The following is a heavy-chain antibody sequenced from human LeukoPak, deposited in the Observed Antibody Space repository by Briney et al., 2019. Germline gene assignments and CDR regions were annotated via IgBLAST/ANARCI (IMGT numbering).Heavy chain of an antibody. CDR3: AKDQSSGYCFDY. V-gene: IGHV3-23*01. J-gene: IGHJ4*02. Sequence: GGSLRLSCAASGFTFSSYAMSWVRQAPGKGLEWVSAIGGSGGSTYYADSVKGRFTISRDNSKNTLYLQMNSLRAEDTAVYYCAKDQSSGYCFDYWGQGTLVTVSS. CDR2: IGGSGGST. CDR1: GFTFSSYA. D-gene: IGHD5-12*01.